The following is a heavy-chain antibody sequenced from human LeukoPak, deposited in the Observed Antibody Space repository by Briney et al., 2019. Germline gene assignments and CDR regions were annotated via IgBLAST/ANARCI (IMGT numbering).Heavy chain of an antibody. CDR1: GASIIGPKW. V-gene: IGHV4-4*02. J-gene: IGHJ4*02. CDR3: ARVHPTVTTLRGFFDY. Sequence: KPSEALSLTCTVSGASIIGPKWWNWVRLSPGKGMGWIGEIFHSGSTHYNPSLKSRVTISVDTSKNQFSLKLSSVTAADTAVYYCARVHPTVTTLRGFFDYWGQGTLVTVSS. CDR2: IFHSGST. D-gene: IGHD4-11*01.